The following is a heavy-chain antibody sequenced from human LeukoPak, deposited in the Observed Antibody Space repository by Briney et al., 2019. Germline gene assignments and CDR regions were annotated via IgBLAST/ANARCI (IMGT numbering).Heavy chain of an antibody. D-gene: IGHD3-3*01. Sequence: ASVKVSCKASGYTFTNYGISWVRQAPGQGLEWMGIINPSGGSTSYAQKFQGRVTMTRDTSTSTVYMELSSLRSEDTAVYYCARDGVSVRTLAFDYWGQGTLVTVSS. CDR3: ARDGVSVRTLAFDY. CDR2: INPSGGST. V-gene: IGHV1-46*01. CDR1: GYTFTNYG. J-gene: IGHJ4*02.